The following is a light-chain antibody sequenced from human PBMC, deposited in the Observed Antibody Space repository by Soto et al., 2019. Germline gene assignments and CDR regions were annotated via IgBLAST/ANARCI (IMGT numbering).Light chain of an antibody. CDR2: DAS. CDR1: QSISVY. Sequence: EIVLTRSPATLSLSPGERATLSCRASQSISVYLAWYQQKPGQAPRLLIYDASNRATGIPARFSGSGSGTDFTLTISSLEPEDFAVYYCQQRSNWPLTFGRGTKVDIK. CDR3: QQRSNWPLT. J-gene: IGKJ4*01. V-gene: IGKV3-11*01.